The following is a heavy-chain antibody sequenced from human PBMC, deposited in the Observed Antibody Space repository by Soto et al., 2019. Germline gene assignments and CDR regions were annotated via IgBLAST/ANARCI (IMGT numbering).Heavy chain of an antibody. V-gene: IGHV3-33*01. D-gene: IGHD7-27*01. Sequence: QVQLVESGGGVVQPGRSLRLSCAASGFTFSSYGMHWVRQAPGKGLEWVAVIWYDGSNKYYADSVKGRFTISRDNSKNTLYLQMNSLRAEDTAVYYCARVRDENSNWDNYFDYWGQGTLVTVSS. CDR3: ARVRDENSNWDNYFDY. CDR1: GFTFSSYG. J-gene: IGHJ4*02. CDR2: IWYDGSNK.